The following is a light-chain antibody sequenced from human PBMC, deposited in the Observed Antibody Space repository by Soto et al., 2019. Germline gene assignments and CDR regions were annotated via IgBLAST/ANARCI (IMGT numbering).Light chain of an antibody. CDR1: QSVRNNY. Sequence: EILLTQSPGTLSLSPGERATLSCRASQSVRNNYLAWYQQKPGQAPRLLIHGASGRATGIPDRFSGSGSGTDFTLIISRLEPEDFAVYYCQQYVSSPYTFGQGTKLEI. V-gene: IGKV3-20*01. J-gene: IGKJ2*01. CDR3: QQYVSSPYT. CDR2: GAS.